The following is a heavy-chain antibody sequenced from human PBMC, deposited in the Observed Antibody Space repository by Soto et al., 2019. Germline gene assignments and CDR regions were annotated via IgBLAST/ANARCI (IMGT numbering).Heavy chain of an antibody. CDR2: ISGSGGST. CDR1: GFTFSSYA. D-gene: IGHD6-19*01. CDR3: AKQPSGWSIYFDY. J-gene: IGHJ4*02. Sequence: EVQLLESGGGLVQPGGSLRLSCAASGFTFSSYAMSWVRQAPGKGLEWVSAISGSGGSTYYADSVKGRFTISRDNTKNTLYLQMNSLRAEDTAVYYCAKQPSGWSIYFDYWGQGTLVTVSS. V-gene: IGHV3-23*01.